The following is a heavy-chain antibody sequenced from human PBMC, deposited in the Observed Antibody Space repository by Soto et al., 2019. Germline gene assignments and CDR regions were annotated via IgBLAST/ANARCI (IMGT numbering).Heavy chain of an antibody. CDR3: VKETAGTWYFDY. CDR2: ISYDGSED. CDR1: GFTFSSFG. Sequence: QVQLVESGGGVVQPGRSLRLSCAASGFTFSSFGMHWVRQAPGKGLEWVAIISYDGSEDYYADSLKGRFTVSRDNSKNTLSLQMDSLRAEDTAVYYCVKETAGTWYFDYWGQGTLVTVPS. D-gene: IGHD6-13*01. V-gene: IGHV3-30*18. J-gene: IGHJ4*02.